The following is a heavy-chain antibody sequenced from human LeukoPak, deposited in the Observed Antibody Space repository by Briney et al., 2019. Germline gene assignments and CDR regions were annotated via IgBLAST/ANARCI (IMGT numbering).Heavy chain of an antibody. Sequence: KPSETLFLTCNVSGGSISSYYWSWIRQPPGKGLEWIGYIYYSGSTNYNPSLKSRVTISVDTSKNQFSLKLSSVTAADTAVYYCARETTVVTPGRSDVFDIWGQGTMVTVSS. D-gene: IGHD4-23*01. CDR3: ARETTVVTPGRSDVFDI. CDR2: IYYSGST. J-gene: IGHJ3*02. V-gene: IGHV4-59*01. CDR1: GGSISSYY.